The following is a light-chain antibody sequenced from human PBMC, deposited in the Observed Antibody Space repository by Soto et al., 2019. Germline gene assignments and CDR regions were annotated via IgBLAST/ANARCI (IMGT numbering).Light chain of an antibody. CDR3: MQSLQTPWT. J-gene: IGKJ1*01. CDR2: LAS. V-gene: IGKV2-28*01. CDR1: QSLLHSNGYNY. Sequence: DIVMTQSPPSLPVTPGEPASISCRSSQSLLHSNGYNYLDWYLQKPGQSPQLLIYLASSRASGVPDRFSGSGSGTDFTLKIRRVEAEDVGVYYCMQSLQTPWTFGQGTKLEIK.